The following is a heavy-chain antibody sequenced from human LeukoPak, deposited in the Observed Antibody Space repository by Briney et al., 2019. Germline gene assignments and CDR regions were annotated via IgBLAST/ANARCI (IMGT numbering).Heavy chain of an antibody. CDR3: ARSRAHYYYYGMDV. CDR1: GGSISSSSYY. Sequence: PSETLSLTCTVSGGSISSSSYYWGWIRQPPGKGLEWIGSIYYSGSTYYNPSPKSRVTISVDTSKNQFSLKLSSVTAADTAVYYCARSRAHYYYYGMDVWGQGTTVTVSS. V-gene: IGHV4-39*07. CDR2: IYYSGST. J-gene: IGHJ6*02.